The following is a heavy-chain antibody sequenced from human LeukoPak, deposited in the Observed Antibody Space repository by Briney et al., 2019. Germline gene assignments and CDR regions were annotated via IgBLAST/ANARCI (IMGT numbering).Heavy chain of an antibody. V-gene: IGHV3-7*01. D-gene: IGHD1-14*01. Sequence: GGSLRLSCAASGFAFNSYWMTWVRQAPGKGLEWVAKIKQDGSEKYYVDSVKGRFTISRDNAKSSLYLQMNSLRAEDTAVYYCARAYNKAFDYWGQGTLVTVSS. CDR2: IKQDGSEK. CDR1: GFAFNSYW. CDR3: ARAYNKAFDY. J-gene: IGHJ4*02.